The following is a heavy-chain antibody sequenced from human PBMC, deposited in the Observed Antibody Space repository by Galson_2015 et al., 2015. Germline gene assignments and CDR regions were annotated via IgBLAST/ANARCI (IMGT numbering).Heavy chain of an antibody. J-gene: IGHJ5*02. CDR2: INAGNGNT. CDR3: ARDEHEGYCSGGSCYSQLYNWFDP. D-gene: IGHD2-15*01. Sequence: SVKVSCKASGYTFTSYAMHWVRQAPGQRLEWMGWINAGNGNTKYSQKFQGRVTITRDTSASTAYMELSSLRSEDTAVYYCARDEHEGYCSGGSCYSQLYNWFDPWGQETLVTVSS. CDR1: GYTFTSYA. V-gene: IGHV1-3*01.